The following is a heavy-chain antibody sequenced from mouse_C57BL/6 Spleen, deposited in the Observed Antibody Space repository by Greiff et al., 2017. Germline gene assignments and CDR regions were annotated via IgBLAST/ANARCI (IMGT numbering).Heavy chain of an antibody. D-gene: IGHD3-3*01. V-gene: IGHV1-62-2*01. CDR2: FYPGSGSI. CDR3: ARHEDRKGVDVYFDY. J-gene: IGHJ2*01. CDR1: GYTFTEYT. Sequence: QVHVKQSGAELVKPGASVKLSCKASGYTFTEYTIHWVKQRSGQGLEWIGWFYPGSGSIKYNEKFKDKATLTADKSSSTVYMELSRLTSEDSAVYFCARHEDRKGVDVYFDYWGQGTTLTVSS.